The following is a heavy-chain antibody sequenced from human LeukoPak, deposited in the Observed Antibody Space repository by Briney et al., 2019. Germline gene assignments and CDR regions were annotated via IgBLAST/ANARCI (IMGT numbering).Heavy chain of an antibody. CDR3: ARLGSTGYYDSSGSRRAALDY. J-gene: IGHJ4*02. D-gene: IGHD3-22*01. Sequence: SETLSLTCTVSGGSISSSSYYWGWIRQPPGKGLEWIGSIYYSGSTYYNPSLKSRVTISVDTSKYQFSLKLSSVTAADTAVYYCARLGSTGYYDSSGSRRAALDYWGQGTLVTVSS. V-gene: IGHV4-39*01. CDR2: IYYSGST. CDR1: GGSISSSSYY.